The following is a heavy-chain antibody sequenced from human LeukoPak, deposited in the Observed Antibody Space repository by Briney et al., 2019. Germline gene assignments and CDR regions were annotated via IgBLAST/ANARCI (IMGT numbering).Heavy chain of an antibody. V-gene: IGHV1-46*01. Sequence: ASVKVSCKASGYTFTTYYIHWMRQTPGQGFEWMGVSYPDAGTTDHGPRFRDRFVMTADTATSTVYMELRSLTSKDTGVYRVREFVGGTFDYWGQGALITVSA. CDR2: SYPDAGTT. J-gene: IGHJ4*02. CDR1: GYTFTTYY. D-gene: IGHD3-3*01. CDR3: VREFVGGTFDY.